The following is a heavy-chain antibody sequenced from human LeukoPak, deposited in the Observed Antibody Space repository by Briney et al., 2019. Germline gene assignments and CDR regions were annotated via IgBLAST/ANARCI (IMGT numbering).Heavy chain of an antibody. CDR2: INHSGST. CDR1: GGSFSGYY. V-gene: IGHV4-34*01. D-gene: IGHD6-13*01. Sequence: SETLSLTCAVYGGSFSGYYWSWIRQPPGKGLEWIGEINHSGSTNYNPSLKSRVTISVDTSKNQFSLKLSSVTAADTAVYYCARGQEQQLFYFDYWGQGTLVTVSS. CDR3: ARGQEQQLFYFDY. J-gene: IGHJ4*02.